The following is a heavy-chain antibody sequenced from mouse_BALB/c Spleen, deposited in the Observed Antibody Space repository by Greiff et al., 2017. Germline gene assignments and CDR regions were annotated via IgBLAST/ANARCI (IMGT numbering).Heavy chain of an antibody. CDR3: ARERYYAMDY. D-gene: IGHD1-1*02. CDR2: INPGSGGT. V-gene: IGHV1-54*03. Sequence: VQLQQSGAELVRPGTSVKVSCKASGYAFTNYLIEWVKQRPGQGLEWIGVINPGSGGTNYNEKFKGKATLTADKSSSTAYMQLSSLTSDDSAVYFCARERYYAMDYWGQGTTLTVSS. J-gene: IGHJ2*01. CDR1: GYAFTNYL.